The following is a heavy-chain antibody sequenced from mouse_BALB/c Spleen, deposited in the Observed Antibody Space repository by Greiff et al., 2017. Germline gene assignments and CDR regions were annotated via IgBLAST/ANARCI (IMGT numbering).Heavy chain of an antibody. D-gene: IGHD1-1*01. Sequence: LVKTGASVKISCKASGYSFTGYYMHWVKQSHGKSLEWIGYISCYNGATSYNQKFKGKATFTVDTSSSTAYMQFNSLTSEDSAVYYCAIYYGSSPMDYWGQGTSVTVSS. CDR3: AIYYGSSPMDY. CDR2: ISCYNGAT. CDR1: GYSFTGYY. J-gene: IGHJ4*01. V-gene: IGHV1S34*01.